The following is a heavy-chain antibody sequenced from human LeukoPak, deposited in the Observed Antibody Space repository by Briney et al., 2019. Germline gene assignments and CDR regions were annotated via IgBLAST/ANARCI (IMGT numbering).Heavy chain of an antibody. V-gene: IGHV1-2*02. CDR3: ARMIGLGEVSPYFDY. J-gene: IGHJ4*02. CDR2: INPNSGGT. Sequence: ASVKVSCKASGYTFIDYYIYWVRQAPGQGLEWMGWINPNSGGTNYAQKFQGRVTMTRDTSISTAYMELSRLRSDDTAMYYCARMIGLGEVSPYFDYWGQGTLVTVSS. D-gene: IGHD3-16*02. CDR1: GYTFIDYY.